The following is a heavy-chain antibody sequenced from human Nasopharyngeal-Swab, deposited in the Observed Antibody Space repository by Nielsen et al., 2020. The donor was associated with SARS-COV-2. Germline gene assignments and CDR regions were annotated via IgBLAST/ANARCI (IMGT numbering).Heavy chain of an antibody. V-gene: IGHV4-31*03. Sequence: SETLSLTCTVSGGSISSGGYYWSWIRQHPGKGLEWIGYIYYSGSTYYNPSLKSRVTISVDTSKNQFSLKLSSVTAADTAVYYCARFDGATVVTPLGAFDIWGQGTMVTVSS. CDR2: IYYSGST. J-gene: IGHJ3*02. CDR3: ARFDGATVVTPLGAFDI. D-gene: IGHD4-23*01. CDR1: GGSISSGGYY.